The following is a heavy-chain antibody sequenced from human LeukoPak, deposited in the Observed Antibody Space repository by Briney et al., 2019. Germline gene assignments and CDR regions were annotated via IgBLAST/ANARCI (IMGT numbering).Heavy chain of an antibody. CDR1: GGSISSSNCY. CDR2: IYYSGST. J-gene: IGHJ2*01. V-gene: IGHV4-61*05. Sequence: SETLSLTCSVSGGSISSSNCYWGWIRQSTGKGLEWIGYIYYSGSTNYNPSLKSRVTISVDTSKNQFSLKLSSVTAADTAVYYCASGDYGDYDWYFDLWGRGTLVTVSS. CDR3: ASGDYGDYDWYFDL. D-gene: IGHD4-17*01.